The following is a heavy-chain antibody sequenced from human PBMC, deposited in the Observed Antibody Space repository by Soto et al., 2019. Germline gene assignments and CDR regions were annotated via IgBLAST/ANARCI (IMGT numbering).Heavy chain of an antibody. CDR2: ISAYNGNT. Sequence: QVQLVQSGAEVKKPGASVKVSCKASGYTFTSYGISWVRQAPGQGLEWTGWISAYNGNTNYAQKLQGRVTMTTDTSTSTAYMELRSLRSDDTAVYYCARYHGDYYYYYGMDVWGQGTTVTVSS. CDR1: GYTFTSYG. CDR3: ARYHGDYYYYYGMDV. V-gene: IGHV1-18*01. J-gene: IGHJ6*02. D-gene: IGHD4-17*01.